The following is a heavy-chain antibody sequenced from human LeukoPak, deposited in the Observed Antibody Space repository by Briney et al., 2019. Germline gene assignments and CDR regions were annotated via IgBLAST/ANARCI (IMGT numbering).Heavy chain of an antibody. V-gene: IGHV4-34*01. J-gene: IGHJ5*02. CDR3: ARGILGYCSGGSCYSGGWFDP. CDR1: GGSFSGYY. Sequence: SETLSLTCAVYGGSFSGYYWSWIRQPPGKGLEWIGEINHSGSTNYNPSLKSRVTISVDTSKNQFSLKLSSVTAADTAVYYCARGILGYCSGGSCYSGGWFDPWGQGTLVTVSS. CDR2: INHSGST. D-gene: IGHD2-15*01.